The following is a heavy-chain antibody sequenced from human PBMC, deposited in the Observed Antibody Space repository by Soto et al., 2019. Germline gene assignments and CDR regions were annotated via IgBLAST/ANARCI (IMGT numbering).Heavy chain of an antibody. J-gene: IGHJ4*02. CDR3: ARLREYSYGHLPPDFDY. CDR2: VYPGDSDA. CDR1: GYSFTTYW. V-gene: IGHV5-51*01. Sequence: GESLKISCQGSGYSFTTYWIAWVRQLPGKGLEWMGIVYPGDSDARYSPSFRGQVTISADKSITTAHLQWSSLKASDTAMYYCARLREYSYGHLPPDFDYWGQGTLVTVSS. D-gene: IGHD5-18*01.